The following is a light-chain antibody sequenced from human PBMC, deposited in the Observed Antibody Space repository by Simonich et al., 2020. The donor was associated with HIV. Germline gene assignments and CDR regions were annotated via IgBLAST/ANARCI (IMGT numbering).Light chain of an antibody. J-gene: IGKJ5*01. CDR2: AAS. Sequence: DIQMTQSPSYLSASVGDRVTITCRASQSISRYLNWDQQKPGKAPKLLIYAASTLQSGVPSRFSGSGSVTDFTLTISSLQPEDFATYYCQQSYNTLITFGQGTRLEIK. V-gene: IGKV1-39*01. CDR1: QSISRY. CDR3: QQSYNTLIT.